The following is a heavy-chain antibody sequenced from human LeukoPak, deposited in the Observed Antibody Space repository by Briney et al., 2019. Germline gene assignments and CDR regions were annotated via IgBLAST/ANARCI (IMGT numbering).Heavy chain of an antibody. Sequence: PSETLSLTCAVYGGSFSGYYWSWIRQPPGKGLEWIGEINHSGSTNYNPSLKSRVTISVDTSKNQFSLKLSSVTAADTAVYYCARARWFSYYGMDVWGQGTTVTVSS. CDR1: GGSFSGYY. J-gene: IGHJ6*02. D-gene: IGHD3-10*01. V-gene: IGHV4-34*01. CDR3: ARARWFSYYGMDV. CDR2: INHSGST.